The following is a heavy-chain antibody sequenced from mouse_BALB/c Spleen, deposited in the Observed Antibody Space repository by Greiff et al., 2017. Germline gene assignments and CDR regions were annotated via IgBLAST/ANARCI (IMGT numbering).Heavy chain of an antibody. J-gene: IGHJ4*01. D-gene: IGHD4-1*01. CDR2: INPSTGYT. CDR3: ARYGDWDSYYAMDY. V-gene: IGHV1-7*01. Sequence: VQLQQSGAELAKPGASVKMSCKASGYTFTSYWMHWVKQRPGQGLEWIGYINPSTGYTEYNQKFKDKATLTADKSSSTAYMQLSSLTSEDSAVYYCARYGDWDSYYAMDYWGQGTSVTVSS. CDR1: GYTFTSYW.